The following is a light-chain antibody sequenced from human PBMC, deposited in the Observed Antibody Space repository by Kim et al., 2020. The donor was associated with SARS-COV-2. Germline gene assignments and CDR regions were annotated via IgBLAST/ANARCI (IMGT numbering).Light chain of an antibody. V-gene: IGLV10-54*01. CDR3: SAWDISLNAVV. J-gene: IGLJ3*02. CDR1: NDNVGRQG. CDR2: RNN. Sequence: RQTATLTCPGNNDNVGRQGAAWLQQHQGHPPKVLSDRNNNRRSGISERFSASRSGNTASLIITGLQSEDEADYYCSAWDISLNAVVFGGGTQLTVL.